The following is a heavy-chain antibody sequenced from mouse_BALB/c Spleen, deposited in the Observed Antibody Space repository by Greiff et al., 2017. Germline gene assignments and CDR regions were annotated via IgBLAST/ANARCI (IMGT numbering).Heavy chain of an antibody. Sequence: EVKLVESGGGLVKPGGSLKLSCAASGFTFSSYAMSWVRQTPEKRLEWVASISSGGSTYYPDSVKGRFTISRDNARNILYLQMSSLRSEDTAMYYCARGGDGYSDYWGQGTTLTVSA. CDR2: ISSGGST. D-gene: IGHD2-3*01. V-gene: IGHV5-6-5*01. CDR3: ARGGDGYSDY. CDR1: GFTFSSYA. J-gene: IGHJ2*01.